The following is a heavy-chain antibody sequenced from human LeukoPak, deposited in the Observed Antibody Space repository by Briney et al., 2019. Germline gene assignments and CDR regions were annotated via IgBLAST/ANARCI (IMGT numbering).Heavy chain of an antibody. CDR1: GGSINSSNYF. V-gene: IGHV4-39*01. D-gene: IGHD2-8*01. Sequence: SETLSLTCSVSGGSINSSNYFWGWIRQPPEKGLEWIGSIYYSGSTYYNPSLKGRVTISVDTSKNQFSLKLTSVTAADTAVYYCASKPKGFCTNGVCYSVFDYWGQGTLVTVSS. CDR2: IYYSGST. J-gene: IGHJ4*02. CDR3: ASKPKGFCTNGVCYSVFDY.